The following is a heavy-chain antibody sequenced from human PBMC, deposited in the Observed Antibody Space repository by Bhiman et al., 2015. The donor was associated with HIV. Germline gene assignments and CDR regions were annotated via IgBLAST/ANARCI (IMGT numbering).Heavy chain of an antibody. D-gene: IGHD6-19*01. V-gene: IGHV3-7*01. J-gene: IGHJ4*02. CDR3: AREAVAGSVYFNY. CDR2: INQDGSEK. CDR1: GFTFSSYA. Sequence: VQLVESGGGVVQPGRSLRLSCAASGFTFSSYAMHWVRQAPGKGLEWVANINQDGSEKYYVDSVEGRFTISRDNARNSLYLQMNTLRTEDTGLYYCAREAVAGSVYFNYWGQGTLVTVSS.